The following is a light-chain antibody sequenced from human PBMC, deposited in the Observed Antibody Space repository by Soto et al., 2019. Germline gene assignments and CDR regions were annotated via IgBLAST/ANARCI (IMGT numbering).Light chain of an antibody. Sequence: EIVMTQSPATLSVSPGERATLSCRDSQSVRSNLAWYQPKPGQAPRLVXYGASTRATGIPARFSGSGSGTEFTLTISSLQSEDFAVYYCQQYNNWPPKTFGQGTKVDIK. V-gene: IGKV3-15*01. CDR3: QQYNNWPPKT. CDR1: QSVRSN. CDR2: GAS. J-gene: IGKJ1*01.